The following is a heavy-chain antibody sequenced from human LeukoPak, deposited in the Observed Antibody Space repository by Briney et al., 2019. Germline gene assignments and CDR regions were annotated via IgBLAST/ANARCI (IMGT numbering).Heavy chain of an antibody. V-gene: IGHV3-66*02. CDR2: IYSGGST. CDR3: ARDSYSSGVFDY. CDR1: GFTVSSNY. J-gene: IGHJ4*02. Sequence: GGSLRLSCAASGFTVSSNYMSWVRQAPGKGLEWVSVIYSGGSTYYADSVKGRFTISRDNSKNTLYLQMNSLRAEDTAVYYCARDSYSSGVFDYWGQGTLVTVSS. D-gene: IGHD6-19*01.